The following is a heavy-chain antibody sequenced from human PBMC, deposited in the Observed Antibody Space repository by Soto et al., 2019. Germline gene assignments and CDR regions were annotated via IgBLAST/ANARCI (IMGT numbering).Heavy chain of an antibody. Sequence: QVQLVQSGPEVKKPGASVKVSCKTSGYTFTDYGISWVRQAPRQGLEWMGWISTSKGNTNYAQKFQGRVTMTTDTPTSIGYMELRSLRSDDTAVYYCATRSPAFDYWGQGTLVTVSS. V-gene: IGHV1-18*01. CDR1: GYTFTDYG. J-gene: IGHJ4*02. CDR3: ATRSPAFDY. CDR2: ISTSKGNT.